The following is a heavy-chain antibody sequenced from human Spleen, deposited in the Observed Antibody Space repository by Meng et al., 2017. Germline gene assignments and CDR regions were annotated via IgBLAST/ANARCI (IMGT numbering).Heavy chain of an antibody. CDR1: GYSFTSYW. D-gene: IGHD2-2*01. V-gene: IGHV5-51*01. CDR3: ALYCSSTTCYGPQAFDI. J-gene: IGHJ3*02. CDR2: MNPGDSES. Sequence: GESLKISCKGSGYSFTSYWIGWVRQMPGKGLEWMGIMNPGDSESRYSPSFQGQVTISADKSISTAYLQWSSLKASDTAMYYCALYCSSTTCYGPQAFDIWGQGTMVTVSS.